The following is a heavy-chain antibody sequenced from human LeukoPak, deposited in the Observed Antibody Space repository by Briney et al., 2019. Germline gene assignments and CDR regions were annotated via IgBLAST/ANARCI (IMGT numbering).Heavy chain of an antibody. V-gene: IGHV3-23*01. D-gene: IGHD6-19*01. J-gene: IGHJ5*02. CDR3: AKRSRDSSGWFDH. CDR2: IGGSGGTT. CDR1: GFTFSSYG. Sequence: GGSLRLSCAASGFTFSSYGMHWVRQAPGKGLEWVSAIGGSGGTTYYADSVKGRFTISRDNSKDTLYLQMNSLRAEDTALYYCAKRSRDSSGWFDHWGQGTLVTVSS.